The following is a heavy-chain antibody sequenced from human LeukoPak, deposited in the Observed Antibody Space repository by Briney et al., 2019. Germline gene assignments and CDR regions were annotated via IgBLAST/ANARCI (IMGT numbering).Heavy chain of an antibody. J-gene: IGHJ3*02. V-gene: IGHV1-18*01. CDR1: GYTFTSYG. CDR3: ARVYSSSGPDAFDI. D-gene: IGHD5-18*01. CDR2: ISAYNGNT. Sequence: ASVKVSCEASGYTFTSYGISWVRQAPGQGLEWMGWISAYNGNTNYAQKLQGRVTMTTDTSTSTAYMELRSLRSDDTAVYYCARVYSSSGPDAFDIWGQGTMVTVSS.